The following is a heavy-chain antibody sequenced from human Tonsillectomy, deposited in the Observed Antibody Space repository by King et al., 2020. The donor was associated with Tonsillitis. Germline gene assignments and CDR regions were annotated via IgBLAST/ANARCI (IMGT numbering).Heavy chain of an antibody. Sequence: VQLVESGGGLVQPGGSLRLSCAASGFTFSSSAMSWVRQAPGKGLEWVSAIGGRGDTTYYADSVKGRFTISRDNSKSTLYLQMNSLRAEDTAVYFCAKKVAGIHPFDYWGQGTLVTVSS. J-gene: IGHJ4*02. CDR2: IGGRGDTT. V-gene: IGHV3-23*04. CDR1: GFTFSSSA. CDR3: AKKVAGIHPFDY. D-gene: IGHD6-19*01.